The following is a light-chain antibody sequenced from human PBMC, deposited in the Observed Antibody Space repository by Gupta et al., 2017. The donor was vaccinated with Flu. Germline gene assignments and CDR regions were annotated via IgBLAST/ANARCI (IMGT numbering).Light chain of an antibody. Sequence: DIVMTPFPGTLAVSPGERATLPCRASQSVSTNLAWFQQKPAQAPTRLIFGASTRSTGNPAGLSGSGSATDFTLTISSRLSEDFAVYYCQQYTTWPSGTFGQGTKVEIK. V-gene: IGKV3-15*01. CDR3: QQYTTWPSGT. CDR2: GAS. J-gene: IGKJ1*01. CDR1: QSVSTN.